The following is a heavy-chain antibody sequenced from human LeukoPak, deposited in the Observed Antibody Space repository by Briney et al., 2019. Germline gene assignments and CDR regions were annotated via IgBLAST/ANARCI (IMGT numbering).Heavy chain of an antibody. D-gene: IGHD3-22*01. J-gene: IGHJ4*02. CDR1: GGSFSGYY. CDR3: ARSRDYYDSSGYYYPAGFDY. Sequence: SETLSLTCAVYGGSFSGYYWSWIRQPPGKGLEWIGEINHSGSTNYNPSLRSRVTISVDTSKNQFSLKLSSVTAADTAVYYCARSRDYYDSSGYYYPAGFDYWGQGTLVTVSS. CDR2: INHSGST. V-gene: IGHV4-34*01.